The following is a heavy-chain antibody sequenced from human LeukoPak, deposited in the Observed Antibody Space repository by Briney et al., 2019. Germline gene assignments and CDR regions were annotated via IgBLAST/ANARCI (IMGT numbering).Heavy chain of an antibody. V-gene: IGHV3-21*01. D-gene: IGHD6-19*01. J-gene: IGHJ3*02. CDR2: ISSSSSYI. CDR3: AGTTVAGITFDI. CDR1: GFTFSSYS. Sequence: GGSLRLSCAASGFTFSSYSMNWVRQAPGKGLEWVSSISSSSSYIYYADSVKGRFTISRDNAKNSLYLQMNSLRAEDTAVYYCAGTTVAGITFDIWGQGTMVTVSS.